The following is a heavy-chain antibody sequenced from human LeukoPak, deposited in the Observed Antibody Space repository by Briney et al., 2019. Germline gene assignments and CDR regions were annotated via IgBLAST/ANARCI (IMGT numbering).Heavy chain of an antibody. D-gene: IGHD3-22*01. Sequence: GASVKVSCKASGYTFTSYYIHWVRQAPGQGLEWMGIITPSGGSTSYAQKFQGRVTMTRDTSTSTVYMELSSLRSEDTAVYYCARDKSSPEYYYDSSGYYSNWGQGTLLTVSS. CDR2: ITPSGGST. CDR3: ARDKSSPEYYYDSSGYYSN. J-gene: IGHJ4*02. V-gene: IGHV1-46*03. CDR1: GYTFTSYY.